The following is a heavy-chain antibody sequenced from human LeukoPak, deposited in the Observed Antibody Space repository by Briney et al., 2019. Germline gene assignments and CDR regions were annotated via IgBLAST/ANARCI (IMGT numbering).Heavy chain of an antibody. Sequence: SQTLSLTCVIPGDSVSSNSASWNWIRQSPSRGLEWLGRTYYRSKWFNDYALSVKSRMTINPDTSKNQFSLQLNSVTPEDTAVYYCARGSTALFDFWGQGTLVTVSS. V-gene: IGHV6-1*01. CDR1: GDSVSSNSAS. CDR2: TYYRSKWFN. J-gene: IGHJ4*02. D-gene: IGHD1-26*01. CDR3: ARGSTALFDF.